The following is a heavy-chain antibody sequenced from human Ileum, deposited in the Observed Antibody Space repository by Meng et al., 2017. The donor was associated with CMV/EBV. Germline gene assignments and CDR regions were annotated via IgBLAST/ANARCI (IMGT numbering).Heavy chain of an antibody. CDR2: INPDSGGT. Sequence: ASVKVSCKASGYTFTGHFLHSVRQAPGQGLQWMGWINPDSGGTNYAQRFQGRVTMTRDTSVSTAYMGLRRRRTDDTAVYYCAGFNDCWCSGIDTWGQGTLVTVSS. CDR1: GYTFTGHF. D-gene: IGHD3-3*01. J-gene: IGHJ5*02. CDR3: AGFNDCWCSGIDT. V-gene: IGHV1-2*02.